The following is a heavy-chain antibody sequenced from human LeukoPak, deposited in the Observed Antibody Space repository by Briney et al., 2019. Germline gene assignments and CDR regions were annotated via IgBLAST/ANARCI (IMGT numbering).Heavy chain of an antibody. CDR3: ARVGYYDFRDGMDV. Sequence: ASVKVSCKASGYTFTGYYMHWVRQASGQGLEWMGWINPNSGGTNYAQKFQGWVTMTRDTSISTAYMELSRLRSDDTAVYYCARVGYYDFRDGMDVWGQGTTVTVSS. V-gene: IGHV1-2*04. CDR2: INPNSGGT. J-gene: IGHJ6*02. CDR1: GYTFTGYY. D-gene: IGHD3-3*01.